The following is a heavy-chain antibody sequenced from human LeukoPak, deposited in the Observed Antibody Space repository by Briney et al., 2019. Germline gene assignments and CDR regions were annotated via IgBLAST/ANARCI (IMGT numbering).Heavy chain of an antibody. V-gene: IGHV1-2*02. CDR3: ARDHITMIVVVGFDP. D-gene: IGHD3-22*01. CDR1: GYTFNGYY. J-gene: IGHJ5*02. CDR2: INPNSGGT. Sequence: GASVKISCKASGYTFNGYYMHWVRQAPGQGLEWMGWINPNSGGTNYAQKFQGRVTMTRDTSISTAYMELSRLRSDDTAVYYCARDHITMIVVVGFDPWGQGTLVTVSS.